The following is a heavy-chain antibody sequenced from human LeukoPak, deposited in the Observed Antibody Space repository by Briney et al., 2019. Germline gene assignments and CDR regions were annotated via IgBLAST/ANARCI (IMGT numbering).Heavy chain of an antibody. CDR1: GYAFSKYG. CDR2: ISADNPDT. J-gene: IGHJ5*02. D-gene: IGHD5-18*01. V-gene: IGHV1-18*01. Sequence: ASVKVSCKAFGYAFSKYGISWVRQAPGQGLEWMGWISADNPDTKYAQKFQGRITMTTDTSASTAYMEVRSLRSDDTATYYCARVSAELRGYGYNWFDPWGQGTLVTVSS. CDR3: ARVSAELRGYGYNWFDP.